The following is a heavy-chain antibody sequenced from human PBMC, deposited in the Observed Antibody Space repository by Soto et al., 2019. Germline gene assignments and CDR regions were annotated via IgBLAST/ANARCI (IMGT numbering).Heavy chain of an antibody. CDR2: IYYSGST. CDR1: GGSISSYY. V-gene: IGHV4-59*08. CDR3: ARHNYGSGSTYFDY. J-gene: IGHJ4*02. Sequence: QAQLQESGPGLVKPSETLSLTCTVSGGSISSYYWSWIRQPPGKGLEWIGYIYYSGSTNYNPSLKRRVTISVDTSKNQFSLKLNSMTAADTAVYYCARHNYGSGSTYFDYWGQGTLVTVSS. D-gene: IGHD3-10*01.